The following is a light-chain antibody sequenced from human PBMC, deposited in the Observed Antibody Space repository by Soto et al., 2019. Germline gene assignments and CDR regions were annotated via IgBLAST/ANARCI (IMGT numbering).Light chain of an antibody. CDR1: SSDVGAYNS. CDR2: DVS. J-gene: IGLJ1*01. V-gene: IGLV2-14*01. Sequence: QSVLTQPASVSGSPGQSIAISCTGTSSDVGAYNSVSWYQQYPGKAPKLMIHDVSNRPSGVSDRFSGSKSGNTASLTISGLQAEGEADYYCSSYTSSSSYVFGSGTKVTVL. CDR3: SSYTSSSSYV.